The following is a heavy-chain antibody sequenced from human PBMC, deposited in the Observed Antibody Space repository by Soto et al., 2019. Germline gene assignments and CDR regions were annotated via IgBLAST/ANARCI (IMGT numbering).Heavy chain of an antibody. D-gene: IGHD6-13*01. CDR2: ITGSSSYI. J-gene: IGHJ6*03. Sequence: EVQLVESGGGLVKSGGSLRLSCAASAFTFSSYTMNWVRQAPGKGLEWVSSITGSSSYIYYADSVKGRFTISRDNAKNSLYLQMNSLRADDTAVYYCARDGVAAADAYYYYMDVWGKGTTVTVSS. V-gene: IGHV3-21*01. CDR1: AFTFSSYT. CDR3: ARDGVAAADAYYYYMDV.